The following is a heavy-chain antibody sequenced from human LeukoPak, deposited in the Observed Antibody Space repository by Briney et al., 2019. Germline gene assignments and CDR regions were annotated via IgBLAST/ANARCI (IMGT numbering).Heavy chain of an antibody. Sequence: SETVSCKASGGTFSNYAINWVRQAPGQGLEWMGRITPILGLINYAQQFQGRVTITADKSTSTGYMDVTGLRSDDTAVYYCARGRGSRTGYNGDYLDYWGQGTLVTVSS. CDR1: GGTFSNYA. J-gene: IGHJ4*02. D-gene: IGHD5-18*01. CDR3: ARGRGSRTGYNGDYLDY. V-gene: IGHV1-69*04. CDR2: ITPILGLI.